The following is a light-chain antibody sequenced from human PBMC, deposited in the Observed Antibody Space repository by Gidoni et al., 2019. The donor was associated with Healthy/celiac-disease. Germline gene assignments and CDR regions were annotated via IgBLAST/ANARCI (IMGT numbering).Light chain of an antibody. CDR1: QSLLHSNGYNY. Sequence: DIVMPQSPLPLPVTPGEPAYIACRSSQSLLHSNGYNYLDWYLQKPGQSPQLLIYLGSNRASGVPDRFSGSGSGTDFTLKISRVEAEDVGVYYCMQALQSPSFGQGTKLEIK. CDR3: MQALQSPS. J-gene: IGKJ2*01. CDR2: LGS. V-gene: IGKV2-28*01.